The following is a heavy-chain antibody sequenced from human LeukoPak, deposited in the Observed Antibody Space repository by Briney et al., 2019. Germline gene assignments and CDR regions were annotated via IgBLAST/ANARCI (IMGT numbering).Heavy chain of an antibody. D-gene: IGHD6-19*01. J-gene: IGHJ4*02. V-gene: IGHV4-31*01. CDR3: ARAAVAGTSFDY. Sequence: PSETLSLTCTVSGGSISSGGYYWSWIRQHPGKGLEWIGYSYHSGSTYYNPSLKSQSIISVDTSKNQFSLKLSSVTAADTAVYYCARAAVAGTSFDYWGQGTLVTVSS. CDR1: GGSISSGGYY. CDR2: SYHSGST.